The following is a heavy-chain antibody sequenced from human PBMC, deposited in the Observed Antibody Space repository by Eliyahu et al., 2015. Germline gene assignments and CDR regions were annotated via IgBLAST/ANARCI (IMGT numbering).Heavy chain of an antibody. CDR2: IHSSGSI. CDR3: AKFRAFPNNWFDP. Sequence: QVQLQESGPGLVKPSETLSLTCTVSGGSISGYYWTWIRQPPGKKLEWIGYIHSSGSIAYNPPLKSRVTISVDTSKNHFSLRVSSLTAADTAMYYCAKFRAFPNNWFDPWGQGTLVTVSS. D-gene: IGHD2-21*01. J-gene: IGHJ5*02. V-gene: IGHV4-59*01. CDR1: GGSISGYY.